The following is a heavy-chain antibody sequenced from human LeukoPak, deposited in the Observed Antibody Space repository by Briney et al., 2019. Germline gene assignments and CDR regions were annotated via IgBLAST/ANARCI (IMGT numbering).Heavy chain of an antibody. CDR3: ARDGGSYRFDY. Sequence: PGGSLRLSCAASGFTFSSYAISWVRQAPGQGLEWMGGIIPIFGTANYAQKFQGRVTITADESTSIAYMELSSLRSEDTAVYYCARDGGSYRFDYWGQGTLVTVSS. CDR2: IIPIFGTA. CDR1: GFTFSSYA. D-gene: IGHD1-26*01. J-gene: IGHJ4*02. V-gene: IGHV1-69*01.